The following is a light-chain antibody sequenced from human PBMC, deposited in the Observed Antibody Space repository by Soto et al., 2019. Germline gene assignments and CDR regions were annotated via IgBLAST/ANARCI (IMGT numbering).Light chain of an antibody. J-gene: IGLJ7*01. CDR1: SSDVGGSDY. V-gene: IGLV2-14*01. Sequence: QSALTQPASVSGSPGQSITISCIGTSSDVGGSDYVSWYQQRPGKAPKLVIYDVSNRPSGVSDRFSGSKSGNTASLTISGIQAEDDVDYYCCSYTRSNSLVLFGGGTQLNVL. CDR3: CSYTRSNSLVL. CDR2: DVS.